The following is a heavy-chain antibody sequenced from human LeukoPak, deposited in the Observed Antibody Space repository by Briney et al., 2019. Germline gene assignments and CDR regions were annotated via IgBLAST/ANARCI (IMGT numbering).Heavy chain of an antibody. CDR2: ISGSGGST. Sequence: GGSLRLSCAASGFTFSSYAMSWVRQAPGKGLEWVSAISGSGGSTYYADSVKGRFTISRDNSKNTLYLQMNSLRTEDTAVYYCAKNQMRNWFGPWGQGTLVTVSS. CDR3: AKNQMRNWFGP. CDR1: GFTFSSYA. V-gene: IGHV3-23*01. J-gene: IGHJ5*02. D-gene: IGHD5-24*01.